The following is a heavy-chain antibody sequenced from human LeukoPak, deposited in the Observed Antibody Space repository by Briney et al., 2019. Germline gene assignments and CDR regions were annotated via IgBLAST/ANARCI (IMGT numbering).Heavy chain of an antibody. D-gene: IGHD1-26*01. V-gene: IGHV3-66*01. CDR3: ARGPGGATGVFDY. Sequence: PGGSLRLSCAASGFTVSSNYMSWVRQAPGKGLEWVSVIYSGGSTYYADSVKGRFTISRDNSKNTLYLQMNSLRAEDTAVYYCARGPGGATGVFDYWGQGTLVTVSS. CDR1: GFTVSSNY. CDR2: IYSGGST. J-gene: IGHJ4*02.